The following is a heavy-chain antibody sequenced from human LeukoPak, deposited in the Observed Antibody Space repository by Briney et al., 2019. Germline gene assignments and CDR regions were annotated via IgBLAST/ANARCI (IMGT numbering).Heavy chain of an antibody. CDR3: ARDYD. J-gene: IGHJ4*02. V-gene: IGHV3-7*04. D-gene: IGHD3-16*01. CDR1: GFAFSSNW. Sequence: GGSLRLSCAASGFAFSSNWMTWVRQAPGKGLEWVANIKPDGSERYCVESVKGRFTISRDNAKNSAFLQMDSLRAEDTALYYCARDYDWGQGTLVTVSS. CDR2: IKPDGSER.